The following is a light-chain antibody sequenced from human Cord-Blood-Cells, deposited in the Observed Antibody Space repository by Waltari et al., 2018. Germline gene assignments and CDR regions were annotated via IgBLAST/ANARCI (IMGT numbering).Light chain of an antibody. Sequence: QSALTQPASVSGSPGQSITISCTGTRSDVGSYNLVSWYQQHPDKAPKLMIYEGSKRPSGVSNRFCASKSGKTSFLTISGLQAEDEADYYCCSYAGSSTFVVFGGGTKLTVL. V-gene: IGLV2-23*03. CDR3: CSYAGSSTFVV. J-gene: IGLJ2*01. CDR1: RSDVGSYNL. CDR2: EGS.